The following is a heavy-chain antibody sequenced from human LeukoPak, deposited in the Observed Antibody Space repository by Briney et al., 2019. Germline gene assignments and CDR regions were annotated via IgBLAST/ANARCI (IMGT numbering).Heavy chain of an antibody. Sequence: SETLSLTCTVSGGSISSSSYYWGWIRQPPGKGLEWIGSIYYSGSTYYNPSLKSRVTISVDTSKNQFSLKLSSVTAADMAVYHCARRVGATIFDPWGQGTLVTVSS. J-gene: IGHJ5*02. CDR1: GGSISSSSYY. CDR3: ARRVGATIFDP. CDR2: IYYSGST. V-gene: IGHV4-39*01. D-gene: IGHD1-26*01.